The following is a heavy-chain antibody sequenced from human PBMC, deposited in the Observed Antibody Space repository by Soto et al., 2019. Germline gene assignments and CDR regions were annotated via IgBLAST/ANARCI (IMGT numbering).Heavy chain of an antibody. CDR3: ATTLIRGVITTYFDY. J-gene: IGHJ4*02. Sequence: HVQLVESGGGVVQPGRSLRLSCAASGFTFSSYVIHWVRQAPGKGLDWVAVISHDGSDKYYADSVKGRFTISRDNSKNTLYLQMNSLRAEDTAVYYCATTLIRGVITTYFDYWGQGTLLTVSS. CDR2: ISHDGSDK. V-gene: IGHV3-30-3*01. CDR1: GFTFSSYV. D-gene: IGHD3-10*01.